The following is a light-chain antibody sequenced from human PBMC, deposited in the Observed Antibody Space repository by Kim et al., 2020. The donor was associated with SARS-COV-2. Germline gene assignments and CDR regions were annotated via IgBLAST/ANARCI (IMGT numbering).Light chain of an antibody. CDR1: QSVNSW. CDR3: QQYNSYPLT. CDR2: KAS. J-gene: IGKJ4*01. Sequence: DIQMTQSPSTLSASVGDRVTITCRATQSVNSWLAWYQQKPGKAPKLLIFKASKLEGWVPSRFSGSGSGTDFTLTISSLQPDDFATYYCQQYNSYPLTFCGETKV. V-gene: IGKV1-5*03.